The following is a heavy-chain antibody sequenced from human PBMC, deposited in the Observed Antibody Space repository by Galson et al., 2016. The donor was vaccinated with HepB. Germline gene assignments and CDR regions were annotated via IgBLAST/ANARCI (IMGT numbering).Heavy chain of an antibody. J-gene: IGHJ4*02. Sequence: SLRLSCAASGFTFSSYWMHWVRQAPGKGLVWVSRINSDESNTNYADSVKGRFPISRDNAKNTLYLQMNSLRAEDTAVYYCARGGGYYYFDYWGQGNLVTVSS. V-gene: IGHV3-74*01. CDR1: GFTFSSYW. CDR2: INSDESNT. CDR3: ARGGGYYYFDY. D-gene: IGHD2-21*01.